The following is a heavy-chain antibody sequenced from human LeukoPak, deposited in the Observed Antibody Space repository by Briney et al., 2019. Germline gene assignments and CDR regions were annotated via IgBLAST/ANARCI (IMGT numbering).Heavy chain of an antibody. CDR1: GGSVSSYY. CDR3: ARDNWNYGSSMDV. D-gene: IGHD1-7*01. CDR2: IYYSGST. J-gene: IGHJ6*02. Sequence: SEALSLTCTVSGGSVSSYYWSWIRQPPGKGLEWIGYIYYSGSTNYNPSLKSRVTISVDTSKNQFSLKLSSVTAADTAVYHCARDNWNYGSSMDVWGQGTTVTVSS. V-gene: IGHV4-59*02.